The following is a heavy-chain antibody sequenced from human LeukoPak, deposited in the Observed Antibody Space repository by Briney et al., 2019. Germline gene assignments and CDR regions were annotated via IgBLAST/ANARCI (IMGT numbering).Heavy chain of an antibody. CDR3: ARAKPKNMVRGLIMRRESRYYFDY. D-gene: IGHD3-10*01. J-gene: IGHJ4*02. V-gene: IGHV1-8*03. Sequence: ASVKVSCKASGYTFTSYDINWVRQATGQGLEWMGWMNPNSGNTGYAQKFQGRVTITRNTSISTAYMELSSLRSEDTAVYYCARAKPKNMVRGLIMRRESRYYFDYWGQGTLVTVSS. CDR2: MNPNSGNT. CDR1: GYTFTSYD.